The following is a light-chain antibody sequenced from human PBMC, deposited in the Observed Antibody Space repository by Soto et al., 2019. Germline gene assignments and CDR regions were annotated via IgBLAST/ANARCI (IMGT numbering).Light chain of an antibody. CDR1: QSVSSSY. V-gene: IGKV3-20*01. J-gene: IGKJ2*01. CDR3: QLYGSSPYT. CDR2: GAS. Sequence: EIVLTQSPGTLSLSPGERATLSCRASQSVSSSYLAWYQLKPGQAPRLLIYGASSRATGIPDRFSGSGSGTDFTLTISRLEPEDFAVYSCQLYGSSPYTFGQGTKLEIK.